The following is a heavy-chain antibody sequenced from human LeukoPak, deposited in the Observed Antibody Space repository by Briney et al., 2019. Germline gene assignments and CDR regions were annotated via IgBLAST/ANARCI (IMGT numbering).Heavy chain of an antibody. Sequence: SETLSLTCTVSGGSVNNYYWSWIRQPPGKGLEWIGYIYYSGSTNYSPSLKSRVTISVDTSKKQFSLMLSSVIAADTAVYYCARGFQRGYGPHYGMDVWGQGTTVTVSS. D-gene: IGHD5-12*01. CDR3: ARGFQRGYGPHYGMDV. V-gene: IGHV4-59*02. CDR2: IYYSGST. J-gene: IGHJ6*02. CDR1: GGSVNNYY.